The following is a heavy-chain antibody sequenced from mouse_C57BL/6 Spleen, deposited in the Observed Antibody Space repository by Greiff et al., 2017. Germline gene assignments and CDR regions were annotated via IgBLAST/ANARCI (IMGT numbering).Heavy chain of an antibody. D-gene: IGHD1-1*01. V-gene: IGHV5-4*01. CDR3: ARDPFYYGSSYFDY. CDR1: GFTFSSYA. Sequence: EVKVVESGGGLVKPGGSLKLSCAASGFTFSSYAMSWVRQTPEKRLEWVATISDGGSYTYYPDNVKGRFTISRDNAKNNLYLQMSHLKSEDTAMYYCARDPFYYGSSYFDYWGQGTTLTVSS. CDR2: ISDGGSYT. J-gene: IGHJ2*01.